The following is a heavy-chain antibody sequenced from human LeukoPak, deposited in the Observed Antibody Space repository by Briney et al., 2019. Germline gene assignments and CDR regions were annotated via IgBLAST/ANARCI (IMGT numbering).Heavy chain of an antibody. CDR3: ARDGSIQSNYDYYYYMDV. Sequence: GGSLRLSCAASGFTFSSYEMNWVRQAPGKGLEWVSYISSSSSTIYYADSVKGRFTISRDNAKNSLYLQMNSLRAEDTAVYYCARDGSIQSNYDYYYYMDVWGKGTTVTVSS. CDR1: GFTFSSYE. D-gene: IGHD4-11*01. CDR2: ISSSSSTI. V-gene: IGHV3-48*01. J-gene: IGHJ6*03.